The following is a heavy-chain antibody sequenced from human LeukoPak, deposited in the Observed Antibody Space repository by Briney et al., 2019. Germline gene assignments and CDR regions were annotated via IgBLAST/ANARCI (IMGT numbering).Heavy chain of an antibody. J-gene: IGHJ4*02. CDR3: AKVVGEYYYDSSGYLDY. CDR1: GFTFSSYA. CDR2: ISGSGGST. Sequence: GGSLRLSCAASGFTFSSYAMSWVRQAPGKGLEWVSAISGSGGSTYYADSVKGRFAISRDNSKNTLYLQMNSLRAEDTAVYYCAKVVGEYYYDSSGYLDYWGQGTLVTVSS. D-gene: IGHD3-22*01. V-gene: IGHV3-23*01.